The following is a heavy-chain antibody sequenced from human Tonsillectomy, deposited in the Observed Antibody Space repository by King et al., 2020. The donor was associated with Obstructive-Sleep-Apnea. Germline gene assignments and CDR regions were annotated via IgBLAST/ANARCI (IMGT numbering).Heavy chain of an antibody. D-gene: IGHD6-13*01. V-gene: IGHV3-30*04. CDR2: ISYDGSSK. J-gene: IGHJ4*02. CDR1: GFIFSSYA. CDR3: ARDMVPGIAAALEYGGLDY. Sequence: VQLVESGGGVVQPGRSLRLSCAASGFIFSSYAMHWVRQAPGKGLEWVAVISYDGSSKYYADSVEGRFTISRDNSKNTLYLQLNSLRDEDTAVFYCARDMVPGIAAALEYGGLDYWGQGTLVTVSS.